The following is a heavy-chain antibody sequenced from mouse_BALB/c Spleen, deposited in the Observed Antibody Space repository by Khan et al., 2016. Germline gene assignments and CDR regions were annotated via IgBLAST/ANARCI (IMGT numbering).Heavy chain of an antibody. CDR3: ARGILGRGCDY. J-gene: IGHJ2*01. CDR1: GYSFTGYY. CDR2: ISFYNGAT. D-gene: IGHD4-1*01. V-gene: IGHV1S34*01. Sequence: LVKTGASVKISCKASGYSFTGYYIHWVKQSHGESLEWIGYISFYNGATSYNQKFKDKATFTVDTSSSTASMQFNSLTSEDSAVYYCARGILGRGCDYWGQGTTLTVSS.